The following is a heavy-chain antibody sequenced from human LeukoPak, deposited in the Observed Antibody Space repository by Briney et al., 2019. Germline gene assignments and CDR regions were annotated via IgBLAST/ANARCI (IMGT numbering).Heavy chain of an antibody. CDR3: ARHSWYSDADAFDI. D-gene: IGHD6-13*01. V-gene: IGHV1-8*01. CDR2: MNPNSGNT. Sequence: WMNPNSGNTGYAQKFQGRVTMTRNTSISTAYMELSSLRSEDTAVYYCARHSWYSDADAFDIWGQGTMVTVSS. J-gene: IGHJ3*02.